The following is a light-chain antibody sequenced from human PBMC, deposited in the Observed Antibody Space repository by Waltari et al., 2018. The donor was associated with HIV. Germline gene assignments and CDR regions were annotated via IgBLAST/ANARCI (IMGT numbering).Light chain of an antibody. V-gene: IGLV6-57*03. CDR2: AYN. Sequence: FMLIQPPAVSEATGRTGTTSCSPSSGTIASAAAHWYHTRPGKATPAVMYAYNLSPSGVPDRFSGSVDTSSNSASLTISGLRTEDEADYYCQSSYDTHDNSQVFGGGTKVTVL. CDR3: QSSYDTHDNSQV. CDR1: SGTIASAA. J-gene: IGLJ3*02.